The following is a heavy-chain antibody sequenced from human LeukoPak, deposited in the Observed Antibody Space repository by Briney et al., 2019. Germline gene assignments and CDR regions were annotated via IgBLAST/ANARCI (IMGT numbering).Heavy chain of an antibody. CDR3: AKGVVVVPAAIDY. Sequence: GGSLRLSCAASGFTFSSYAMSWVRQAPGKGLEWVSAISGSCGSTYYADSVKGRFTISRDNSKNTLYLQMNSLRAEDTAVYYCAKGVVVVPAAIDYWGQGTLVTVSS. CDR1: GFTFSSYA. D-gene: IGHD2-2*01. V-gene: IGHV3-23*01. J-gene: IGHJ4*02. CDR2: ISGSCGST.